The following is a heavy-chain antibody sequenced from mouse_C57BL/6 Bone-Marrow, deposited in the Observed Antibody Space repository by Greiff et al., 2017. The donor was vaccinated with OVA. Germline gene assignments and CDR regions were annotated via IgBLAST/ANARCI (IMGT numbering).Heavy chain of an antibody. J-gene: IGHJ3*01. D-gene: IGHD2-2*01. Sequence: QVQLQQPGAELVKPGASVKMSCKASGYTFTSYWITWVKQRPGQGLEWIGDIYPGSGSTNYNEKFKSKATLTVDTSSSTAYMQLSSLTSEDSAVYYCARGLRRELSFADWGQGTLVTVSA. CDR3: ARGLRRELSFAD. V-gene: IGHV1-55*01. CDR2: IYPGSGST. CDR1: GYTFTSYW.